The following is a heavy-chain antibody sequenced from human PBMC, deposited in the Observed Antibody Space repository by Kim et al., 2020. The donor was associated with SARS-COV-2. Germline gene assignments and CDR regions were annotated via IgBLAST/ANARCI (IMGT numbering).Heavy chain of an antibody. J-gene: IGHJ6*02. D-gene: IGHD3-3*01. V-gene: IGHV4-30-4*01. CDR2: IYYSGST. CDR3: ARDTRGRFLEWLRLGSRSSGPLYQNSHYYYYGMDV. Sequence: SETLSLTCTVSGGSISSGDYYWSWIRQPPGKGLEWIGYIYYSGSTYYNPSLKSRVTISVDTSKNQFSLKLSSVTAADTAVYYCARDTRGRFLEWLRLGSRSSGPLYQNSHYYYYGMDVWGQGTTVTVSS. CDR1: GGSISSGDYY.